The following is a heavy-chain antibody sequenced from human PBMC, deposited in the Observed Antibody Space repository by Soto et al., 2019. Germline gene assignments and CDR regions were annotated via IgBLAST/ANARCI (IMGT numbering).Heavy chain of an antibody. CDR3: ARGNSSGWYVGAFDI. D-gene: IGHD6-19*01. V-gene: IGHV1-69*02. J-gene: IGHJ3*02. CDR2: IIPILGIA. Sequence: QVQLVQSGAEVKKPGSSVKVSCKASGGTFSSYTISWVRQAPGQGLEWMGRIIPILGIANYAQKFQGRVTITADKSTNTAYMELSSLRSEDTAVYYCARGNSSGWYVGAFDIWGQGTMVTVSS. CDR1: GGTFSSYT.